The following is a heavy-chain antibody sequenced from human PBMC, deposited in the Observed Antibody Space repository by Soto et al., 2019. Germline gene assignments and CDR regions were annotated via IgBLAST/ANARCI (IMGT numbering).Heavy chain of an antibody. D-gene: IGHD3-9*01. CDR1: GGSFSGYY. J-gene: IGHJ4*02. CDR2: INHSGST. Sequence: SETLSLTCAVYGGSFSGYYWSWIRQPPGKGLEWIGEINHSGSTNYNPSLKSRVTISLDTAKNQFSLKLSSVTAADTAVYYCARSPLRYFGWLFVYFDYWGQGTLVTVSS. CDR3: ARSPLRYFGWLFVYFDY. V-gene: IGHV4-34*01.